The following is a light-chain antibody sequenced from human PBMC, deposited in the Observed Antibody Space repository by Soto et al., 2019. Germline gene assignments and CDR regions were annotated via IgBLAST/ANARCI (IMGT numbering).Light chain of an antibody. CDR2: WAS. J-gene: IGKJ3*01. V-gene: IGKV4-1*01. CDR3: QQYYSSPFT. CDR1: QSISYSSNKKNQ. Sequence: DIVMTQSPDSLAVSLGERATINCKSSQSISYSSNKKNQLAWYQQKPGQPPQLLIYWASTRESGVPDRFTGSGSGTDFTLTISSLQAEDVAVYYCQQYYSSPFTFGPGTKVDIK.